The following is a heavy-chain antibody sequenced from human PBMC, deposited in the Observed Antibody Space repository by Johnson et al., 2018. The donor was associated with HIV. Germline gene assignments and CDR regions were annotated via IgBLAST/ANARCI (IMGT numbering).Heavy chain of an antibody. CDR1: GFTFSDYY. J-gene: IGHJ3*01. CDR2: ITSTGITV. CDR3: ARAPEVRGVDAFGV. D-gene: IGHD3-10*01. V-gene: IGHV3-11*04. Sequence: QMLLVESGGGLVKPGGSLSLSCAASGFTFSDYYMSWIRQAPGKGLEWVSYITSTGITVYYAASVKGRFTISRDNAKNSVYLQMNSLEAEDTAVYYCARAPEVRGVDAFGVWGQGTVVTVSS.